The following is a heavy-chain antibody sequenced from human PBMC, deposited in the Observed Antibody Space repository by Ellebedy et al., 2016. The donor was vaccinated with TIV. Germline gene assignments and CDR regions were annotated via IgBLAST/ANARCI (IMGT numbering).Heavy chain of an antibody. Sequence: MPGGSLRLSCTVSGGSISSYFWTWIRQPPGKGLEWIGYISYSGSTNYNPSLKSRVTISVDTSKNQFSLKLSSVTAADTAVYYCASYSCTGGSCPRTFDYWGQGTLVTVSS. CDR2: ISYSGST. CDR1: GGSISSYF. J-gene: IGHJ4*02. CDR3: ASYSCTGGSCPRTFDY. V-gene: IGHV4-59*01. D-gene: IGHD2-15*01.